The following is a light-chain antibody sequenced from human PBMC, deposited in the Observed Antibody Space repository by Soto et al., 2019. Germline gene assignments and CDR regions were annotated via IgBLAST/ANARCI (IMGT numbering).Light chain of an antibody. Sequence: QSALTQPASVSGSPGQSITISCIGTSSDVGGYNYVSWYQQHPGKAPKLMIYDVSNRPSGVSNRFSGSKSGNTASLTISGLQPEDEADYYCSSYTSSSTRVFGGGTKLTVI. CDR1: SSDVGGYNY. V-gene: IGLV2-14*01. CDR3: SSYTSSSTRV. CDR2: DVS. J-gene: IGLJ2*01.